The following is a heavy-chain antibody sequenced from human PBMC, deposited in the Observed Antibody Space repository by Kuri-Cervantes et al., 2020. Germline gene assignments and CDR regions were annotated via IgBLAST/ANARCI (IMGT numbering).Heavy chain of an antibody. CDR1: GYTFTSYA. CDR2: SNAGNGNT. V-gene: IGHV1-3*02. J-gene: IGHJ6*02. D-gene: IGHD6-13*01. Sequence: APVKVSCKASGYTFTSYAMHWVRQAPGQRLEWMGWSNAGNGNTKYSQEFQGRVTMTRNTSISTAYMELSSLRSEDTAVYYCARGQYSSSWYWNYYYGMDVWGQGTTVTVSS. CDR3: ARGQYSSSWYWNYYYGMDV.